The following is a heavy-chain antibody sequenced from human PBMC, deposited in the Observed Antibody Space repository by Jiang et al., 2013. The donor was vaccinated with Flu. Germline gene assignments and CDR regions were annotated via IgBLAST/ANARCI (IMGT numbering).Heavy chain of an antibody. D-gene: IGHD6-19*01. Sequence: SCAASGFSISSFGLHWVRQAPGKGLEWVSLIWYDGGDKYYADSVKGRFTISRDISKNTLYLQMNSLRAEDTAVYYCARDAGYSIGWYAGYWGQGTLVTVSS. CDR3: ARDAGYSIGWYAGY. CDR2: IWYDGGDK. CDR1: GFSISSFG. V-gene: IGHV3-33*01. J-gene: IGHJ4*02.